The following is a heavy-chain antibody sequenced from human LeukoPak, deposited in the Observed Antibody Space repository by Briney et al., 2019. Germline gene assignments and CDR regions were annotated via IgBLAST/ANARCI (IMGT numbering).Heavy chain of an antibody. J-gene: IGHJ6*04. V-gene: IGHV3-48*03. D-gene: IGHD2-2*01. Sequence: PGGSLRLSCAASGFTFSSYEMNWVRQAPGKGLEWASYISSSGSTIYYAGSVKGRFTISRDNAKNSLYLQMNSLRAEDTAVYYCARAHSRDIVVVPAASRGIYYYGMDVWGKGTTVTVSS. CDR1: GFTFSSYE. CDR2: ISSSGSTI. CDR3: ARAHSRDIVVVPAASRGIYYYGMDV.